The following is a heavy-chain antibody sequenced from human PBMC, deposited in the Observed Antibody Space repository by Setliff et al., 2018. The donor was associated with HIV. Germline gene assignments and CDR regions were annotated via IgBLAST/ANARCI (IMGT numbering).Heavy chain of an antibody. V-gene: IGHV4-31*03. CDR3: ARDVNGPPPRAFDI. D-gene: IGHD2-8*01. Sequence: SETLSLTCTVSGGSISYGGHSWSWIRQHPGKGLEWIGNIYYSGSTYYNPSLKSRIIMSVDTSKTQFSLNLTSVTAADTAVYYCARDVNGPPPRAFDIWGLGTMVTVSS. CDR2: IYYSGST. CDR1: GGSISYGGHS. J-gene: IGHJ3*02.